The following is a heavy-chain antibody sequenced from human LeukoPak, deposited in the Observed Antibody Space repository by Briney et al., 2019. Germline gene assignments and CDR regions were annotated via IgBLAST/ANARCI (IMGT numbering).Heavy chain of an antibody. V-gene: IGHV3-11*01. CDR2: ISSSGSTI. J-gene: IGHJ4*02. CDR1: GFTFSDYY. CDR3: AKDHQWLVQTFFDY. Sequence: GGSLRLSCAASGFTFSDYYMSWIRQAPGKGLEWVSYISSSGSTIYYADSVKGRFTISRDNAKNSLYLQMNSLRAEDTAVYYCAKDHQWLVQTFFDYWGQGTLVTVSS. D-gene: IGHD6-19*01.